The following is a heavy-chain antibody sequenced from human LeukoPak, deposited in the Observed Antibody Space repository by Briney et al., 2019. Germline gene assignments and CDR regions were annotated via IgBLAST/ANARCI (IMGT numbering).Heavy chain of an antibody. J-gene: IGHJ4*02. CDR1: GGSISSSSYY. V-gene: IGHV4-61*05. Sequence: SETLSLTCTVSGGSISSSSYYWGWIRQPPGKGLEWIGYIYYSGSTNYNPSLKSRVTISVDTSKNQFSLKLSSVTAADTAVYYCARFTAMVPYVDYWGQGTLVTVSS. CDR2: IYYSGST. CDR3: ARFTAMVPYVDY. D-gene: IGHD5-18*01.